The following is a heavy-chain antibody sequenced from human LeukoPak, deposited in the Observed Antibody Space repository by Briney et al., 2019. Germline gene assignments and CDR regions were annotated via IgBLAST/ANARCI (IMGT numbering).Heavy chain of an antibody. Sequence: ASVKVSCKASGYTFTSYGISWVRQAPGQGLEWMGWISAYSGNTNYAQKLQGRVTMTTDTSTSTAYMELRSLRSDDTAVYYCAREEGLYSSGWSFDYWGQGTLVTVSS. CDR1: GYTFTSYG. CDR3: AREEGLYSSGWSFDY. CDR2: ISAYSGNT. D-gene: IGHD6-19*01. V-gene: IGHV1-18*01. J-gene: IGHJ4*02.